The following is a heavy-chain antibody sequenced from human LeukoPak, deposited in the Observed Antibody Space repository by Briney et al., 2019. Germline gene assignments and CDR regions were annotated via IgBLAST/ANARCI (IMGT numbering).Heavy chain of an antibody. Sequence: GGSLRLSCAASGFSFSSHWMSWVRQAPGKGLEWVGNIQPDGSEQYPVDSVKGRFTISRDNARNSMFLQMNSLRVEDTAVYYCAKDHLPGIVVADRDYWGQGTLVTVSS. D-gene: IGHD6-19*01. V-gene: IGHV3-7*01. J-gene: IGHJ4*02. CDR2: IQPDGSEQ. CDR1: GFSFSSHW. CDR3: AKDHLPGIVVADRDY.